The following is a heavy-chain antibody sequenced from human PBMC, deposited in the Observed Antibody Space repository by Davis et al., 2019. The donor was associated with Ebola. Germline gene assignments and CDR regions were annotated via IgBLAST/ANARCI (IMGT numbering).Heavy chain of an antibody. CDR2: IYHSGST. Sequence: SETLSLTCAVSGYSISSGYYWGWIRQPPGKGLEWIGSIYHSGSTYYNPSLKSRVTISVDTSRNQSSLKLSSVTVADTAVYYCARARGGGDYGWFDPWGQGTLVTVSS. CDR3: ARARGGGDYGWFDP. CDR1: GYSISSGYY. D-gene: IGHD4-17*01. J-gene: IGHJ5*02. V-gene: IGHV4-38-2*01.